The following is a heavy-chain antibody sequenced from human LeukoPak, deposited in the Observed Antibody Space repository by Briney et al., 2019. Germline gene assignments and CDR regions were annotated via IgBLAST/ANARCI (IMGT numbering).Heavy chain of an antibody. CDR2: IYDSGTT. CDR1: SGSISSYY. J-gene: IGHJ3*02. CDR3: ARWSFGSGSYAFDI. D-gene: IGHD3-10*01. Sequence: PSETLSLTCTFSSGSISSYYWNWVRQPPGKGLECIWYIYDSGTTNYNTSLKSRVTMSVDTSKNQFSLKLNSVTAGDTAVSYSARWSFGSGSYAFDIWGQGTMVTVSS. V-gene: IGHV4-59*08.